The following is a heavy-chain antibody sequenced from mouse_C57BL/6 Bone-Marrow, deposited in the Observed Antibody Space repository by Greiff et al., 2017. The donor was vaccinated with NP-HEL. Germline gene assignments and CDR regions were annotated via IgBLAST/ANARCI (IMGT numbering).Heavy chain of an antibody. CDR3: ASSDYYGSSSWYFDV. Sequence: EVHLVESGGGLVKPGGSLKLSCAASGFTFSDYGMHWVRQAPEKGLEWVAYISSGSSTIYYADTVKGRFTISRDNAKNTLFLQMTSLRSEDTAMYYCASSDYYGSSSWYFDVWGTGTTVTVSS. V-gene: IGHV5-17*01. D-gene: IGHD1-1*01. CDR2: ISSGSSTI. J-gene: IGHJ1*03. CDR1: GFTFSDYG.